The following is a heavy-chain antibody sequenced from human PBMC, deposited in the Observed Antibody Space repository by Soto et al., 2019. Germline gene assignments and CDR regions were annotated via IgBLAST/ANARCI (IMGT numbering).Heavy chain of an antibody. CDR1: GGTFSSYA. D-gene: IGHD2-15*01. CDR3: ARDEPCSGGSCYSRWFHP. J-gene: IGHJ5*02. V-gene: IGHV1-69*01. Sequence: QVQLVQSGAEVKKPGSSVKVSCKASGGTFSSYAISWVRQAPGQGLEWMGGIIPIFGTANYAQKFQGRVTITADESTSTAYMELSSLRSEDTAVYYCARDEPCSGGSCYSRWFHPWGQGTLVTVSS. CDR2: IIPIFGTA.